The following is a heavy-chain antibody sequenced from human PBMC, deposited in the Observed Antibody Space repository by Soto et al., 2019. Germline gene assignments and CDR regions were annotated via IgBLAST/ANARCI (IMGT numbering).Heavy chain of an antibody. D-gene: IGHD5-18*01. Sequence: QVQLQESGPGLVEPSQTLSLTCAVSGGSVSSGGYFWSWIRQPPGKGLEWIGHIYNSGSTNNNPTVRGRVTMSAAPSKNQFSLRLNSVTAADTAVYYCPRGKDVDTVDYCGQGTLVTVCS. CDR1: GGSVSSGGYF. J-gene: IGHJ4*02. CDR3: PRGKDVDTVDY. V-gene: IGHV4-30-4*01. CDR2: IYNSGST.